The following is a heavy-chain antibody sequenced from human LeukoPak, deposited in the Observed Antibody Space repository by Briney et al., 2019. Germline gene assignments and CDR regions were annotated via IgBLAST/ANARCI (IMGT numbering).Heavy chain of an antibody. J-gene: IGHJ1*01. V-gene: IGHV1-2*06. CDR3: AREPPPDSGAMFQH. Sequence: ASVKVSCKASGYTFTGYYMHWVRQAPGQGLEWMGRINPNSGGTNYAQKFQGRVTMTRDTSISTAYMELSRLRSGDTAVYYCAREPPPDSGAMFQHWGQGTLVTVSS. CDR2: INPNSGGT. D-gene: IGHD2-2*01. CDR1: GYTFTGYY.